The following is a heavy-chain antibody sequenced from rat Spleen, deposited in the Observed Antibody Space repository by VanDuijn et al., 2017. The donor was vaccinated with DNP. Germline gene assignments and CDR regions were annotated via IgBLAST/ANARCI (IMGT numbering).Heavy chain of an antibody. CDR1: GFSLTSYG. J-gene: IGHJ3*01. V-gene: IGHV2S12*01. CDR2: TSSGGRT. CDR3: TRGDLSTDYYYDWFAY. D-gene: IGHD1-6*01. Sequence: QVQLKESGPGLVQPSQTLSLTCTVSGFSLTSYGVSWVRQPPGKGLEWLAATSSGGRTDYNSALKSRLSISRDTSKSQIFLKMNSLQTEDTAIYFCTRGDLSTDYYYDWFAYWGQGTLVTVSS.